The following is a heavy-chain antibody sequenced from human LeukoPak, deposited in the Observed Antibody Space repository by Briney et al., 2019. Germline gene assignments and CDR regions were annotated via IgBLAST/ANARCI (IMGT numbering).Heavy chain of an antibody. J-gene: IGHJ5*02. CDR2: IYYSGST. Sequence: SETLSLTCTVSGGSISSYYWSWIRQPPGKGLEWIGYIYYSGSTNYNPSLKSRVTISVDTSKNQFSLKLSSVTAADTAVYYCARALISSSWYGWFDPWGQGTLVTVSS. V-gene: IGHV4-59*01. CDR1: GGSISSYY. CDR3: ARALISSSWYGWFDP. D-gene: IGHD6-13*01.